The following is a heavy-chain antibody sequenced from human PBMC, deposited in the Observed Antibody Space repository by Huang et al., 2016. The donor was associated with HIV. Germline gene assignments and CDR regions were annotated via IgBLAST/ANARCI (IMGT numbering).Heavy chain of an antibody. D-gene: IGHD3-22*01. CDR3: ARHFSYYDSSGYTPWDAFDI. CDR2: IYYSGST. V-gene: IGHV4-39*01. CDR1: GGSITRSSYY. Sequence: QLQLQGSGPGLVKPSETLSLTCTVSGGSITRSSYYWGWIRQPPGKGLGWVGSIYYSGSTDDNPSLKSRVTVSVDTSKNQFALKLSSVTAADTAVYYCARHFSYYDSSGYTPWDAFDIWGQGTMVTVSS. J-gene: IGHJ3*02.